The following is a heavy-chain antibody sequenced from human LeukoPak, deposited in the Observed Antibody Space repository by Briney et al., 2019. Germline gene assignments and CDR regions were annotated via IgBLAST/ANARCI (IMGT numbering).Heavy chain of an antibody. D-gene: IGHD3-22*01. V-gene: IGHV3-23*01. CDR2: ISGSGGST. CDR1: GFTFSSYA. J-gene: IGHJ5*02. CDR3: ASSSSGYYNWFDP. Sequence: PGGSLRLSCTASGFTFSSYAMSWVRQAPGKGLEWVSAISGSGGSTYYADSVKGRFTISRDNSKNTLYLQMNSLRAEDTAVYYCASSSSGYYNWFDPWGQGTLVTVSS.